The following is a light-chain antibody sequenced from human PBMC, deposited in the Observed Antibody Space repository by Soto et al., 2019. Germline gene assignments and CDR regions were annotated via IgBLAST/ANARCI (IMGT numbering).Light chain of an antibody. CDR1: LTISDNY. Sequence: DIVLTQYPGTLSLSPGERSTLSCMAILTISDNYLAWYQQKPGQAPRLLIYGASSRATGIPDRFSGSGSGTDFTLTISRLEPEDFAVYYCQQYGGSPPITVGQGTRLEIK. J-gene: IGKJ5*01. CDR3: QQYGGSPPIT. V-gene: IGKV3-20*01. CDR2: GAS.